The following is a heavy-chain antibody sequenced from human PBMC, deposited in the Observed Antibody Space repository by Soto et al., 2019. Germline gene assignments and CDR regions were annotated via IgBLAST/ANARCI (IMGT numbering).Heavy chain of an antibody. J-gene: IGHJ4*02. D-gene: IGHD2-2*03. Sequence: ASVKVSCKASGYTFTSYYMHWVRQAPGQGLEWMGVINPSGGSTSYAQKFQGRVTMTRDTSTSTVYMELSSLRSEDTAVYYCARDSPTPGYCSSTSCYVFDYWGQGTLVTVSS. V-gene: IGHV1-46*03. CDR2: INPSGGST. CDR3: ARDSPTPGYCSSTSCYVFDY. CDR1: GYTFTSYY.